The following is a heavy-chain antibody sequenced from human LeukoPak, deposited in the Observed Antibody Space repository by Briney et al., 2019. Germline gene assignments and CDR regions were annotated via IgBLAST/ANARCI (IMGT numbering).Heavy chain of an antibody. CDR3: ARVYYSSSYDYWYFDL. CDR2: KDYSGST. CDR1: GGSISRYY. D-gene: IGHD6-13*01. V-gene: IGHV4-59*01. Sequence: SETLSLTCTVSGGSISRYYWSWIRQPPGRGLEWIGYKDYSGSTNYNRSLKSRVTISVDTSKNQFSLKLSSVTAADTAVYYCARVYYSSSYDYWYFDLWGRGTLVTVSS. J-gene: IGHJ2*01.